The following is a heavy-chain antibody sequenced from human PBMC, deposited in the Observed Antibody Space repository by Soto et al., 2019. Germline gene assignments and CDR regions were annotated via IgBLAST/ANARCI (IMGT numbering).Heavy chain of an antibody. D-gene: IGHD6-19*01. CDR3: ARTKYNSGWLEY. CDR1: NYSIKSDNW. CDR2: MYHIGTT. V-gene: IGHV4-28*01. J-gene: IGHJ4*02. Sequence: QAQLQESGPRLVKPSDTLSLTCSVSNYSIKSDNWWGWIRQPPGKGLEWIGYMYHIGTTYYNPSLKSRLSLSVDTTKNQFSLKLKSVTVVDTATYYCARTKYNSGWLEYWGQGTLVTVSS.